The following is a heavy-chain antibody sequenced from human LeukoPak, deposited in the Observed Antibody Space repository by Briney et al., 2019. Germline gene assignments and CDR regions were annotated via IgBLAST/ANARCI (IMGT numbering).Heavy chain of an antibody. CDR2: IYHSGST. J-gene: IGHJ4*02. CDR3: ARHIAAAGRFDY. Sequence: SETLSLTCTVSGVSISSYYWSWIRQPPGKGLEWIGYIYHSGSTNYNPSLKSRVTISVDRSKSQFSLKVSSVTAADTAVYYCARHIAAAGRFDYWGQGTLVTVSS. D-gene: IGHD6-13*01. CDR1: GVSISSYY. V-gene: IGHV4-59*08.